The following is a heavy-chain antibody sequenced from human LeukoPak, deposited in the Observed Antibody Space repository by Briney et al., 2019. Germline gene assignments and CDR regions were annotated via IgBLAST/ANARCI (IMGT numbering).Heavy chain of an antibody. CDR3: ARDRLFYDTSGHFDY. V-gene: IGHV3-23*01. D-gene: IGHD3-22*01. J-gene: IGHJ4*02. CDR1: GFTFSSYG. Sequence: GGSLRLSCAASGFTFSSYGMSWVRQAPGKGLEWVSAISGSGGSTYYADSVKGRFTISRDTSKNTLYLQMNSLRAEDSALYYCARDRLFYDTSGHFDYWGQGTLVTVSS. CDR2: ISGSGGST.